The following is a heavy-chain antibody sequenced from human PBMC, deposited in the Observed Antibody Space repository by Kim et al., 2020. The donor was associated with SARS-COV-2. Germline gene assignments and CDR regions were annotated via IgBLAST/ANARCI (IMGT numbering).Heavy chain of an antibody. CDR2: ISLDGGNK. Sequence: GGSLRLSCAASGFTFSNYALHWVRQAPGKGLEWVAVISLDGGNKYYADSVKGQFTISRDSSKNTLYLQMNSLRPEDTAVYYCARGGYYSGSGSYYYYGVDVWGQGTTLTVSS. D-gene: IGHD3-10*01. J-gene: IGHJ6*02. CDR1: GFTFSNYA. V-gene: IGHV3-30*04. CDR3: ARGGYYSGSGSYYYYGVDV.